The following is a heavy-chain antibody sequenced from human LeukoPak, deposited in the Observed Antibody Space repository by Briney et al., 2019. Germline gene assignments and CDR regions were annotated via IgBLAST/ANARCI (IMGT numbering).Heavy chain of an antibody. J-gene: IGHJ6*03. CDR3: ARGKRDGYNFALSFPMDV. CDR1: GGSISSYY. V-gene: IGHV4-59*01. Sequence: SETLSLTCTVSGGSISSYYWSWIRQPPGKGLEWIGYIYYSGSTNYNPSLKSRVTISVDTSKNQFSLKLSSVTAADMAVYYCARGKRDGYNFALSFPMDVWGKGTTVTVSS. D-gene: IGHD5-24*01. CDR2: IYYSGST.